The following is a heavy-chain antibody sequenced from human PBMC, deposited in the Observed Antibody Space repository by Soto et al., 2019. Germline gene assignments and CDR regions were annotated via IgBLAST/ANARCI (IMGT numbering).Heavy chain of an antibody. CDR2: ISNSGNT. V-gene: IGHV4-59*02. CDR1: GAYVTTYY. Sequence: SETLSLTCNVSGAYVTTYYWSWIRQSPGKGLEWIGYISNSGNTNYNPSLKSRVTISLDTSKNHFSLKMRSVTAADTAVYYCARRRSTWYSWLDPWGQGPLVTVSS. CDR3: ARRRSTWYSWLDP. J-gene: IGHJ5*02. D-gene: IGHD6-13*01.